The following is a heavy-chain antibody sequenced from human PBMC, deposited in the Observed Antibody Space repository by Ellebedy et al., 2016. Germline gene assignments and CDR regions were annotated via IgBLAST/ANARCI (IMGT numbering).Heavy chain of an antibody. D-gene: IGHD2-8*01. CDR3: ALCTAWAVVDY. Sequence: SETLSLTXAVYGGSFSGYYWSWIPQPPGKGLEWIGEINHSGSTNYNPSLKSRVTISVDTSKNQFSLKLSSVTAADTAVYYCALCTAWAVVDYWGQGTLVTVSS. J-gene: IGHJ4*02. CDR1: GGSFSGYY. CDR2: INHSGST. V-gene: IGHV4-34*01.